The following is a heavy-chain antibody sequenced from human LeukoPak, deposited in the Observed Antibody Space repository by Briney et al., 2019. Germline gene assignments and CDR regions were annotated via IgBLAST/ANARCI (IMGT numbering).Heavy chain of an antibody. V-gene: IGHV3-30*04. CDR2: MSFDGSHK. J-gene: IGHJ3*02. D-gene: IGHD3-10*01. CDR1: AFTFSSYA. CDR3: ARDQYSTMVRGVIPHDAFDI. Sequence: GGSLRLSCAASAFTFSSYAMHWVRQAPGKGLEWVAVMSFDGSHKYYADSVKGRFTISRDNSKNTLYLQMNSLRAEDTAVYYCARDQYSTMVRGVIPHDAFDIWGQGTVVTVSS.